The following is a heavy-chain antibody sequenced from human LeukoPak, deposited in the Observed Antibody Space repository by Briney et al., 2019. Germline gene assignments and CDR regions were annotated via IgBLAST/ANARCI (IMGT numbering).Heavy chain of an antibody. D-gene: IGHD1-26*01. V-gene: IGHV4-59*01. CDR3: ARGTSGSYYGVWFDP. CDR2: IYYTGST. J-gene: IGHJ5*02. Sequence: SETLPLTCTVSGGSFSSSYWSWVRQPPGKGLEWIAYIYYTGSTNYNPSLKGRVTISLDTSKNQFSLKLSSVTAADTAVYYCARGTSGSYYGVWFDPWGQGTLVTVSS. CDR1: GGSFSSSY.